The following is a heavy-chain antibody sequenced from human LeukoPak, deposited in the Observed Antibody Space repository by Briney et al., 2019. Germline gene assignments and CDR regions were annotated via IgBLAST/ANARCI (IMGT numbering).Heavy chain of an antibody. CDR3: ARGNYYYYMDV. V-gene: IGHV4-4*07. CDR2: LHTSGNN. J-gene: IGHJ6*03. Sequence: SETLSLTCTVSGGSIGSYYWNWIRQPAGKGLEWIGRLHTSGNNNYNPSLESRVTMSVDPSKNQFSLKLNSVTAADTAVYYCARGNYYYYMDVWGKGTTVTVSS. CDR1: GGSIGSYY.